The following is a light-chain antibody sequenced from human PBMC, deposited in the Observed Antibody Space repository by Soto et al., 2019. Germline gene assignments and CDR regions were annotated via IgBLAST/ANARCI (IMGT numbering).Light chain of an antibody. CDR3: QQYNNWPPIT. CDR2: DAS. Sequence: EIVLTQSPATLSVSPGERATLSCRASQSVNNNLAWYQQKPGQAPRLLIYDASSMATGIPPKFSGSGSGTEFSLTISSLQSEDFAVYYCQQYNNWPPITFGGGTTVEI. CDR1: QSVNNN. J-gene: IGKJ4*01. V-gene: IGKV3-15*01.